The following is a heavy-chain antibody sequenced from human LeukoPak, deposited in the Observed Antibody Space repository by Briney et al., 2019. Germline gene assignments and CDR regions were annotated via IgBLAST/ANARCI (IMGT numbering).Heavy chain of an antibody. CDR1: GGSISRTNW. D-gene: IGHD1-26*01. CDR2: ISLSGRT. J-gene: IGHJ4*02. V-gene: IGHV4-4*02. Sequence: SETLSLTCDVSGGSISRTNWWSWVRQSPGQGLEWIGEISLSGRTNYNPSLQSRVTMSLDESKNQLSLDLASVTAADTAVYYCSRESGAFLPSGYWGQGTLVTVHS. CDR3: SRESGAFLPSGY.